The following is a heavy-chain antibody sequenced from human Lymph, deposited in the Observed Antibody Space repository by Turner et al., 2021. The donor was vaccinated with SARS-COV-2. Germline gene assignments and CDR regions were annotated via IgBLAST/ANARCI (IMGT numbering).Heavy chain of an antibody. CDR3: ARGRYSGGGMDV. CDR2: RNPNSGNT. V-gene: IGHV1-8*02. J-gene: IGHJ6*02. D-gene: IGHD2-21*01. Sequence: QVQLVQSVAEVKKPGASVKVACKAPGYTFTSYDINWVRQATGQGLELMGWRNPNSGNTGYAQKFQGRVTMTRNTSISTAYMELSSLRSEDTAVYYCARGRYSGGGMDVWGQGTTVTVSS. CDR1: GYTFTSYD.